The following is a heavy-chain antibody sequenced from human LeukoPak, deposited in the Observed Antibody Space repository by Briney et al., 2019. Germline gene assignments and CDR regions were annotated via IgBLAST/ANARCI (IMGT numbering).Heavy chain of an antibody. V-gene: IGHV1-46*04. CDR1: GYTFISYY. CDR2: INPSGCST. D-gene: IGHD3-10*01. Sequence: GASVKVSCKASGYTFISYYMHWVRQAPGQGLEWMGIINPSGCSTSYAQKLQGRVRMTRDTSTSTVYMELSSLRSEDTAMYYCAREGSWGTDAFDIWGQGTMVTVSS. J-gene: IGHJ3*02. CDR3: AREGSWGTDAFDI.